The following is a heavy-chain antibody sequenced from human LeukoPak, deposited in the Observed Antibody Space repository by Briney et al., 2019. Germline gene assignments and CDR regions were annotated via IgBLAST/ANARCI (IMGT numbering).Heavy chain of an antibody. CDR3: FTMIVVDDAFDI. D-gene: IGHD3-22*01. Sequence: ASVKVSCKASGYTFTGYYMHWVRQAPGQGLEWMGWINPNSGGTNYAQKFQGRVTMTRDTSISTAYMELSRLRSDDMAVYYCFTMIVVDDAFDIWGQGTMVTVSS. V-gene: IGHV1-2*02. CDR2: INPNSGGT. CDR1: GYTFTGYY. J-gene: IGHJ3*02.